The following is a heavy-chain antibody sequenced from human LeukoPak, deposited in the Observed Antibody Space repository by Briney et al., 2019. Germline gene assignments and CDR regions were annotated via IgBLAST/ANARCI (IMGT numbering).Heavy chain of an antibody. Sequence: SVKVSCKASEGTFSTYAINWVRQAPGQGLEWMGRIIPILGITNYAPKFQGRVTITADESTSTAYMELSSLRSEDTAVYYCARVAMVRGVIRFDPWGQGTLVTVSS. CDR3: ARVAMVRGVIRFDP. CDR1: EGTFSTYA. D-gene: IGHD3-10*01. J-gene: IGHJ5*02. CDR2: IIPILGIT. V-gene: IGHV1-69*04.